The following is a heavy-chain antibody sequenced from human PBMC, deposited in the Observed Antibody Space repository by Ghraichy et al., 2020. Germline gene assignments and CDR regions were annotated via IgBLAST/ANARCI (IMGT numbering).Heavy chain of an antibody. D-gene: IGHD1-26*01. CDR2: IYNGGNT. CDR1: GFTVSNNF. Sequence: GGSLRLSCAASGFTVSNNFLTWVRQAPGKGLEWVSLIYNGGNTYYADSVQGRFTISRDSSKNTLYLQMDSLRAEDTAVYYCGRDVGPWGQGTLVTVSS. J-gene: IGHJ5*02. V-gene: IGHV3-53*01. CDR3: GRDVGP.